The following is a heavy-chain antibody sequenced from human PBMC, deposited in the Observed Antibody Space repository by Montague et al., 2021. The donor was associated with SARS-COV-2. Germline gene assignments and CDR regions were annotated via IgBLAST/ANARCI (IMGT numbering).Heavy chain of an antibody. CDR1: GASLSGYY. CDR2: INHSGST. V-gene: IGHV4-34*01. Sequence: SETLSLTCAVYGASLSGYYWSWIRQPPGKGLEWIGEINHSGSTNYNPSLKSRVTISVDTSKNQFSLKLSSVTAADTAVYYCTREGYQVLWSDYYYYGMDVWGQGTTVTVSS. CDR3: TREGYQVLWSDYYYYGMDV. D-gene: IGHD2-2*01. J-gene: IGHJ6*02.